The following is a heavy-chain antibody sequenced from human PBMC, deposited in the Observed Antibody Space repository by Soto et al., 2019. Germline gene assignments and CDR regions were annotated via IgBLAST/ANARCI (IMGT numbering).Heavy chain of an antibody. Sequence: HPGGSLRLSCAASGFTFSSYGMHWVRQAPGKGLEWVAVISYDGSNKYYADSVKGRFTISRDNSKNTLYLQMNSLRAEDTAVYYYAKDPTGSHIAAAGLWGQGTPVTVSS. CDR1: GFTFSSYG. V-gene: IGHV3-30*18. CDR2: ISYDGSNK. D-gene: IGHD6-13*01. CDR3: AKDPTGSHIAAAGL. J-gene: IGHJ4*02.